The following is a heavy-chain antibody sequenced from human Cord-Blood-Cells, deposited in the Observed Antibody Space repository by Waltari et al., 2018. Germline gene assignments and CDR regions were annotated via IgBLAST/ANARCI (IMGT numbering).Heavy chain of an antibody. CDR3: ARDKVSEYGLAARRRWFDY. J-gene: IGHJ4*02. CDR2: ISSSSSYI. D-gene: IGHD6-6*01. CDR1: GFTFSSYS. V-gene: IGHV3-21*01. Sequence: EVQLVESGGGLVKPGGSLRLSCAASGFTFSSYSMNWVRQAPGKGLEWVSSISSSSSYIYYAGSGKGRFTISRDNAKNSLYLQMNSLRAEDTAVYYCARDKVSEYGLAARRRWFDYWGQGTLVTVSS.